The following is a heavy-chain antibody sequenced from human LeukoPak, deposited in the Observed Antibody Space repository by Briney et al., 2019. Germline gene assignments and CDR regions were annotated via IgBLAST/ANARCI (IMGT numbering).Heavy chain of an antibody. D-gene: IGHD2-2*01. V-gene: IGHV4-39*07. CDR1: GGSISSSSYY. CDR3: ARASRDLSIYYGMDV. CDR2: IYYSGST. J-gene: IGHJ6*02. Sequence: SETLSLTCTVSGGSISSSSYYWGWIRQPPGKGLEWIGSIYYSGSTYYNPSLKSRVTISVDTSKNQFSLKLSSVTAADTAVYYCARASRDLSIYYGMDVWGQGTTVTVSS.